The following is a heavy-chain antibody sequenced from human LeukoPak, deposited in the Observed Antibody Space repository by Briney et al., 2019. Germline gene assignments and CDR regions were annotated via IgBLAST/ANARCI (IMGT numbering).Heavy chain of an antibody. CDR3: PRDANGSSPGLMDS. V-gene: IGHV3-21*01. J-gene: IGHJ4*02. D-gene: IGHD1-26*01. CDR1: GFTLRSYS. Sequence: GGSLRHSCAASGFTLRSYSMNWVRQAPGKGLEWVSYISTSSYYIYYADSVKGRFTISRDDAKNSLYLQMNSLTAEDTAVYFCPRDANGSSPGLMDSWGQGTLVTVSS. CDR2: ISTSSYYI.